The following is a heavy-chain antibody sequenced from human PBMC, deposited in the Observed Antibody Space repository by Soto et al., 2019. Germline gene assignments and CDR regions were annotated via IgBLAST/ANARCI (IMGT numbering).Heavy chain of an antibody. D-gene: IGHD1-26*01. CDR1: GFTFRNYG. CDR2: IQYDGSKK. CDR3: AKDLEVVGANRWGYDS. V-gene: IGHV3-30*02. J-gene: IGHJ5*01. Sequence: PGGSLRLSCEASGFTFRNYGMPWVRQTPVKGLEWVAGIQYDGSKKYYAESVKGRFTISRDNSKNTLYLEIDSLRADDTAVYYCAKDLEVVGANRWGYDSWGQGTLVTVSS.